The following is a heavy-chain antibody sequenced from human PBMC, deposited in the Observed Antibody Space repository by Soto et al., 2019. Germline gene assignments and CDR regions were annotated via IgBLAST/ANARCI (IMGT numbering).Heavy chain of an antibody. CDR1: GYTFTSYD. V-gene: IGHV1-8*01. CDR3: ARGGGQHDYGDYSWFDP. D-gene: IGHD4-17*01. J-gene: IGHJ5*02. CDR2: MNPNSGNT. Sequence: QVQLVQPGAEVKKPGASVKVSCKASGYTFTSYDINWVRQATGQGLEWMGWMNPNSGNTGYAQKFQGRVTMTRNTSISTAYMELSSLRSEDTAVYYCARGGGQHDYGDYSWFDPWGQGTLVTVSS.